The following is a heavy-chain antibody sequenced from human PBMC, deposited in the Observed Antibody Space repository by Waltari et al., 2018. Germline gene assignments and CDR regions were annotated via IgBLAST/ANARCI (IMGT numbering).Heavy chain of an antibody. V-gene: IGHV4-4*02. Sequence: QLQLQESGPGLVKPSGTLSLTCAVSGDSMSNTNCWSWVRQPPGKGPEWIGQVHHSGRPNYSPACASRVTMTVDTYNNLFSLTLTSATAADTAVYYCARDRGGGLYLDSWGPGTLVTVSP. CDR2: VHHSGRP. J-gene: IGHJ4*02. CDR3: ARDRGGGLYLDS. D-gene: IGHD2-15*01. CDR1: GDSMSNTNC.